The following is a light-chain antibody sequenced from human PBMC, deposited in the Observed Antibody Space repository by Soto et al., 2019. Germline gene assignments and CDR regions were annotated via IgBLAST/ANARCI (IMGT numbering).Light chain of an antibody. CDR2: WAS. J-gene: IGKJ1*01. CDR3: QQYYSTLRT. Sequence: DGVIRGSPDARAVALVESATISFKSIQSVLYVSNNKNYLAWYQQKPGQPPKLLIYWASTRESGVPDRFSGSGSGTDFTLTISSLQAEDVAVYYCQQYYSTLRTFGQGTRWIS. CDR1: QSVLYVSNNKNY. V-gene: IGKV4-1*01.